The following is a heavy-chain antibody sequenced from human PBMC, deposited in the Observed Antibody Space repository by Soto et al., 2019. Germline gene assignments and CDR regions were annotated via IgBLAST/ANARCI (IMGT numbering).Heavy chain of an antibody. CDR2: IYYSGST. Sequence: PSETLSLTCTVSGGSISSGGYYWSWIRQHPGKGLEWIGYIYYSGSTYYNPSLKSRVTISVDTSKNQFSLKLSSVTAADTAVYYCARGVGCYDILTGYPTDWYFDLWGRGTLVTVSS. J-gene: IGHJ2*01. D-gene: IGHD3-9*01. CDR1: GGSISSGGYY. CDR3: ARGVGCYDILTGYPTDWYFDL. V-gene: IGHV4-31*03.